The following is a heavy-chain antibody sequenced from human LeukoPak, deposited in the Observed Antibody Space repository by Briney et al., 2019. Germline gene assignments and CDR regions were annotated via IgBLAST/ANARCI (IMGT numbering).Heavy chain of an antibody. Sequence: GGSLRLSCAASGFTVSSNYMSWVRQAPGKGLEWVSVIYSGGSTYYADSVKGRFTISRHNSKNTLYLQMNSLRAEDTAVYYCASNVSYGSGSYYPLYYYYGMDVWGQGTTVTVSS. CDR2: IYSGGST. CDR1: GFTVSSNY. D-gene: IGHD3-10*01. V-gene: IGHV3-53*04. J-gene: IGHJ6*02. CDR3: ASNVSYGSGSYYPLYYYYGMDV.